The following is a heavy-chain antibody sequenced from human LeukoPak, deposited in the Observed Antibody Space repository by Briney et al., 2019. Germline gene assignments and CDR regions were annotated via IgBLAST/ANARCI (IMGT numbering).Heavy chain of an antibody. J-gene: IGHJ4*02. Sequence: GGSLRLTCAASGFTFSSYAMHWVRQAPGKGLEWVAVISYDGSNKYSADSVKGRFTISRDDSKNTLYLQIKSLRAEDTAVYYCARERELDSYGYVVDYWGQGTLVTVSS. CDR1: GFTFSSYA. CDR3: ARERELDSYGYVVDY. V-gene: IGHV3-30*01. D-gene: IGHD5-18*01. CDR2: ISYDGSNK.